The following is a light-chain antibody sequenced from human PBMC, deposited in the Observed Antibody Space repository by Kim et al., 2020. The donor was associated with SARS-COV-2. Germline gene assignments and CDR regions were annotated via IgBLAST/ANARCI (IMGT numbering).Light chain of an antibody. CDR3: SSYAGSSTLWV. V-gene: IGLV2-23*02. CDR1: SSDVGSYDL. CDR2: EVT. Sequence: QSITTSCTGSSSDVGSYDLVSWYQQPPGKAPKFIIYEVTKRPSGVSYRFSGSKSGNTASLTISGLQPEDEADYHCSSYAGSSTLWVFGGGTQLTVL. J-gene: IGLJ3*02.